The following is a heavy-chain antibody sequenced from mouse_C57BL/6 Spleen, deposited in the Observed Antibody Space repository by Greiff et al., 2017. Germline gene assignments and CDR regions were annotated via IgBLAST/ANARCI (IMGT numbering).Heavy chain of an antibody. CDR2: ISDGGSYT. CDR1: GFTFSSYA. D-gene: IGHD1-1*01. J-gene: IGHJ1*03. Sequence: DVHLVESGGGLVKPGGSLKLSCAASGFTFSSYAMSWVRQTPEKRLEWVATISDGGSYTNYPDNVKGRFTISRDNAKNNMYLQMSHLKSEDTAMYYCSRDFSQYDGSSYGYFDVWGTGTTVTVSS. V-gene: IGHV5-4*01. CDR3: SRDFSQYDGSSYGYFDV.